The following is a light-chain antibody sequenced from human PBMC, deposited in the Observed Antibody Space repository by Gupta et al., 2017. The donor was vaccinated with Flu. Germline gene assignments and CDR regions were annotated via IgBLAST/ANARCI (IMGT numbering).Light chain of an antibody. J-gene: IGKJ3*01. V-gene: IGKV4-1*01. Sequence: INCKSSQSVLYSSNNKNYLAWYQQKPGQPPKLLIYWASTRESGVPDRFSGSGSGTDFTLTISSLQAEDVAAYYCQQYYSTLTFGPGTKVDIK. CDR2: WAS. CDR3: QQYYSTLT. CDR1: QSVLYSSNNKNY.